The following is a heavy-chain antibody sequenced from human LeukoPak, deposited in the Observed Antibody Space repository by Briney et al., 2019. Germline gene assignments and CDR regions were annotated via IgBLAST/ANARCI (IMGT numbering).Heavy chain of an antibody. V-gene: IGHV4-59*02. J-gene: IGHJ4*02. Sequence: PSETLSLTCTVSGGSVSNYYWSWIRQSPGKGLEWIGYIYYTETSYNPSLKSRVTISADTSMNQFSLKLYSVTAADTAVYYCATRKLGNDYWGQETLVTVSS. CDR1: GGSVSNYY. D-gene: IGHD7-27*01. CDR3: ATRKLGNDY. CDR2: IYYTET.